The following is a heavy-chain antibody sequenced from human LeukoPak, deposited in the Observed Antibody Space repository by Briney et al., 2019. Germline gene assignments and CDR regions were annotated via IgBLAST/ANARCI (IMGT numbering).Heavy chain of an antibody. J-gene: IGHJ4*02. D-gene: IGHD4-17*01. CDR3: ARGQDTATTFAGY. CDR2: INPNSGGT. Sequence: ASVKVSCKASGYTFTGYYMHWVRQAPGQGLEWMGRINPNSGGTNYAQKFQGRVTMTRDTSISTAYMELSRLRSDDTAVYYCARGQDTATTFAGYWGQGTLVTVSS. V-gene: IGHV1-2*06. CDR1: GYTFTGYY.